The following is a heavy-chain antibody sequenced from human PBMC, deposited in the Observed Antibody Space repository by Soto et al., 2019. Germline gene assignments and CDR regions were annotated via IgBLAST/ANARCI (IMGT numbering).Heavy chain of an antibody. CDR3: AKDYDFWSGYYERGGFDY. Sequence: EVQLLESGGGLVQPGGSLRLSCAASGFTFSSYAMSWVRQAPGKGLEWVSAISGSGGSTYYADSVKGRFTISRDNSKNTLYLQMNSLRAEDTAVYYCAKDYDFWSGYYERGGFDYWGQGTLVTVSS. CDR1: GFTFSSYA. V-gene: IGHV3-23*01. CDR2: ISGSGGST. D-gene: IGHD3-3*01. J-gene: IGHJ4*02.